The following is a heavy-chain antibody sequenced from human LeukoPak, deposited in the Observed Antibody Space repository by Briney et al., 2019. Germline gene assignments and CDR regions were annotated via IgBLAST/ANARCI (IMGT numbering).Heavy chain of an antibody. CDR2: ISSSSGYI. D-gene: IGHD6-6*01. CDR3: ARAGGKYSSSPFDY. J-gene: IGHJ4*02. V-gene: IGHV3-21*01. CDR1: GFTFSSCW. Sequence: PGGSLRLSCAASGFTFSSCWMYWVRQPPGKGLEWVSSISSSSGYIYYADSVKGRFTISRDNAKNSLYLQMNSLRAEDTAVYYCARAGGKYSSSPFDYWGQGTLVTVSS.